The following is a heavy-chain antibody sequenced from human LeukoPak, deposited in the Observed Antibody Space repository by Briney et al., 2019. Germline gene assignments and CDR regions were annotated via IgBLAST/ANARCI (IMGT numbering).Heavy chain of an antibody. CDR2: ISGTAAST. Sequence: GGSLRVSCAASGFTFSAYALSWVRQAPGKGLGWVSAISGTAASTYYADSVKGRFTISRDNSKSTLYLQMNSLRAEDTAIYYCAKGVRFLDWWMLDYWGQGSLVTVSS. V-gene: IGHV3-23*01. CDR1: GFTFSAYA. CDR3: AKGVRFLDWWMLDY. J-gene: IGHJ4*02. D-gene: IGHD3-9*01.